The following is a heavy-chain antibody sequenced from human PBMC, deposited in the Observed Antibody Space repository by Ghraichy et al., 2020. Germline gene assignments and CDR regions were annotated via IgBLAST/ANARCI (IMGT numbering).Heavy chain of an antibody. V-gene: IGHV3-48*01. Sequence: GGSLRLSCEGSGFSFSDYSMIWVRLTPRKALEWVSYITSSSITIFYTDSVKGRFTISRDNAKNSLYLQMNSLRAEDTAVYYCVRLPLPRSAAVGDWYFDLWGRGTLVTVSS. D-gene: IGHD6-13*01. CDR3: VRLPLPRSAAVGDWYFDL. J-gene: IGHJ2*01. CDR2: ITSSSITI. CDR1: GFSFSDYS.